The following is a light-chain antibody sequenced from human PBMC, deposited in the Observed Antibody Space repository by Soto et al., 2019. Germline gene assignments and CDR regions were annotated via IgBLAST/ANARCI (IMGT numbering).Light chain of an antibody. Sequence: QSALTQPASVSGSPGQSITISCTGTSSDVGGYSYVSWYQQHPGKAPKLMIYEVTNRPSGLSNRFSGSKSGNTASLTISGLQAEDGADYYCSSYTSTSSLYVFGTGTKVTV. V-gene: IGLV2-14*01. J-gene: IGLJ1*01. CDR3: SSYTSTSSLYV. CDR2: EVT. CDR1: SSDVGGYSY.